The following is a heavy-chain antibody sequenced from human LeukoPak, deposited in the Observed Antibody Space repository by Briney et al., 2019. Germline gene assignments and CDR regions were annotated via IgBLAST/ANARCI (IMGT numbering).Heavy chain of an antibody. CDR1: GGTFSSYA. J-gene: IGHJ4*02. CDR3: ARGRWVATNQAYYFDD. Sequence: GASVKVSCKASGGTFSSYAISWVRQAPGQGLEWMGGIIPIFGTANYAQKFQGRVTITADKSTSTAYMELSSLRSEDTAVYYCARGRWVATNQAYYFDDWGQGTLVTVSS. V-gene: IGHV1-69*06. CDR2: IIPIFGTA. D-gene: IGHD5-12*01.